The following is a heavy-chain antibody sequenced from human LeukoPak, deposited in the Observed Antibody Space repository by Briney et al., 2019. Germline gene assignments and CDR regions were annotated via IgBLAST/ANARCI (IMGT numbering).Heavy chain of an antibody. V-gene: IGHV3-23*01. CDR2: ISGGGETT. J-gene: IGHJ4*02. CDR3: ARDYADYVGYFFFDY. CDR1: GFTFNNYD. Sequence: AGGSLRLSCAASGFTFNNYDMNWVGQAPGQGLEWCSSISGGGETTYYADSAKGRFTISRDNSQNTLYLQMNSLRAEDTAVYYCARDYADYVGYFFFDYWGQGTLVTVSS. D-gene: IGHD4-17*01.